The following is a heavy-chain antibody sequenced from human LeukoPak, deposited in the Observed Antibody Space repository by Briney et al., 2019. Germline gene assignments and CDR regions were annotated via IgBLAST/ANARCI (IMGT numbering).Heavy chain of an antibody. CDR1: VGFLSSSSYY. CDR3: ARRGGIAVH. V-gene: IGHV4-39*01. Sequence: PSETLSLTCPVSVGFLSSSSYYWGWIRQPPGKGLEWIGSIYYSGSTYYNPSLKSRVTISVDTSKNQFSLKLSSVTAADTAVYYCARRGGIAVHWGQGTLVTVSS. J-gene: IGHJ4*02. CDR2: IYYSGST. D-gene: IGHD6-19*01.